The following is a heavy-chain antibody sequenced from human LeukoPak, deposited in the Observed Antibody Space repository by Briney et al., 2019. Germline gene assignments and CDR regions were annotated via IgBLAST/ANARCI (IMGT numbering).Heavy chain of an antibody. CDR1: GFTFSSYG. D-gene: IGHD2-15*01. V-gene: IGHV3-23*01. CDR2: ISGSGGST. Sequence: GGSLRLSCAASGFTFSSYGMSWVRQAPGKGLEWVSAISGSGGSTYYADFVKGRFTISRDNSKSTLYPQMNNLRADDTAVYYCAKVLLRALDYMDVWGKGTTVTVSS. J-gene: IGHJ6*03. CDR3: AKVLLRALDYMDV.